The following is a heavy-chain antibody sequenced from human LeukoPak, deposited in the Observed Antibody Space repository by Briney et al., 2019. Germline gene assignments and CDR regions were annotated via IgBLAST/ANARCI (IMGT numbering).Heavy chain of an antibody. CDR3: ARDYVGSSGWYGRDYYYYMDV. D-gene: IGHD6-19*01. V-gene: IGHV3-23*01. CDR1: TVSYNNYA. Sequence: GGSLRLSCAASTVSYNNYAMSWVRQAPGKGLEWVSSISGSGGSTYYADSVKGRFTISRDKSKNTLYLQMNTVRAEDTAVYYCARDYVGSSGWYGRDYYYYMDVWGKGTTVTVSS. J-gene: IGHJ6*03. CDR2: ISGSGGST.